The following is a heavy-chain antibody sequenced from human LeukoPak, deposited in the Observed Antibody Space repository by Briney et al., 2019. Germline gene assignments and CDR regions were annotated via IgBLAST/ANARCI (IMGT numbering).Heavy chain of an antibody. CDR2: INPNNGGT. CDR1: GYTFRGHN. J-gene: IGHJ3*01. D-gene: IGHD6-19*01. Sequence: GASVKVSCKASGYTFRGHNIHWMRQAPGQGLEWVGWINPNNGGTSYAQKFQGRVTMTRDTSAGTVYMDLSSLRSDDTAVYYCAQSIAVPSIPTFDVWGQGTVVSVSS. V-gene: IGHV1-2*02. CDR3: AQSIAVPSIPTFDV.